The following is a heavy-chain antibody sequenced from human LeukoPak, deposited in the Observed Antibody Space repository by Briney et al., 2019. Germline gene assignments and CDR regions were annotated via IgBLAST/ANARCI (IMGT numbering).Heavy chain of an antibody. V-gene: IGHV5-51*01. CDR3: ARRGVGVFTDH. D-gene: IGHD3-10*01. CDR1: GYIFTSVW. Sequence: GESLQISCKTSGYIFTSVWIGWVRQKPGKGLEWVALIYPHNSQTIYSPSSEGQVTISADKSISTAYLQWNSLKASDTAMYYCARRGVGVFTDHWGPGTLVTVSS. J-gene: IGHJ4*02. CDR2: IYPHNSQT.